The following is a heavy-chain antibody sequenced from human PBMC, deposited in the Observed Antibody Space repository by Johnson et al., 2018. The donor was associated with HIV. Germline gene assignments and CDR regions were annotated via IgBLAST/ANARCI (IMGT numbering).Heavy chain of an antibody. CDR1: GFTFSSYA. D-gene: IGHD6-19*01. CDR2: ISYDGSNK. CDR3: AKGLAVAGTVDAFDI. J-gene: IGHJ3*02. Sequence: QLVESGGGVVQPGRSLRLSCAASGFTFSSYAMHWVRQAPGKGLEWVAVISYDGSNKYYADSVKGRFTISRDNSKNTLYLQMNSLRAEDTAVYYCAKGLAVAGTVDAFDIWGQGTMVTVSS. V-gene: IGHV3-30*04.